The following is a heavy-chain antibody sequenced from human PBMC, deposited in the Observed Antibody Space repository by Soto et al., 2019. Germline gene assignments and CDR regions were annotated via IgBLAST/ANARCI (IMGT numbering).Heavy chain of an antibody. Sequence: QVQLVQSGPEVKKPGASVKVSCKASGYTFTSYDINWVRQAPGQGLEWMGWISVYDGNTNYAQKLQDRVTMTTDTTTSTAYMELRSLRSDDTAVYYCASALGIGDYWGQGTQVTVSS. J-gene: IGHJ4*02. V-gene: IGHV1-18*01. D-gene: IGHD7-27*01. CDR1: GYTFTSYD. CDR2: ISVYDGNT. CDR3: ASALGIGDY.